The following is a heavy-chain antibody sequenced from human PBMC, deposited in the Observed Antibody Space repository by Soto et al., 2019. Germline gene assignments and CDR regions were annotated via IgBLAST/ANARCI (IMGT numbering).Heavy chain of an antibody. CDR1: GGTFSSYA. J-gene: IGHJ6*02. CDR2: IIPIFGTA. V-gene: IGHV1-69*01. CDR3: ARAEDSSGWSRNYGMDV. D-gene: IGHD6-19*01. Sequence: QVQLVQSGAEVKKPGSSVKVSCKASGGTFSSYAISWVRQAPGQGLEWMGGIIPIFGTANYAQKFQGRVTITADESTSTAYMELSSPRSEDTAVYYCARAEDSSGWSRNYGMDVWGQGTTVTVSS.